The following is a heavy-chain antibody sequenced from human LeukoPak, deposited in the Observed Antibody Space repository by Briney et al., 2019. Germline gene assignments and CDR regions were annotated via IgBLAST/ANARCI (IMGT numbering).Heavy chain of an antibody. CDR2: IYPKTGGT. J-gene: IGHJ5*02. CDR1: GYTFTGYY. CDR3: AGPWDQVGFDP. V-gene: IGHV1-2*02. Sequence: ASVKVSCKASGYTFTGYYLHWVRQGPGQGLEWMGWIYPKTGGTSYAQKFQGRVTMTRDTSISTAYMELIGLRSDDTAVYYCAGPWDQVGFDPWGQGTLVSVSS. D-gene: IGHD1-26*01.